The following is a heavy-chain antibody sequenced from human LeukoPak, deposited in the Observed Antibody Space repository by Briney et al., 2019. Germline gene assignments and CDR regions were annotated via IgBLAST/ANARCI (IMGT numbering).Heavy chain of an antibody. CDR2: IWNNGNNR. CDR3: ARDSVGIPTDFDF. V-gene: IGHV3-33*01. D-gene: IGHD1-26*01. Sequence: GRSLRLSCAASGFMFSDYGMYWVRQAPGEGLEWVAVIWNNGNNRYADSVRGRFTISRDDSKSTLYLQMDRLRVDDTAVYFCARDSVGIPTDFDFWGQGTLVTVSS. CDR1: GFMFSDYG. J-gene: IGHJ4*02.